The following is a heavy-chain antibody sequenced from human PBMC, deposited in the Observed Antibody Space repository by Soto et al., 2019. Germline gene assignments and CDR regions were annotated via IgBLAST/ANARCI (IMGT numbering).Heavy chain of an antibody. CDR1: GFTFSDYY. J-gene: IGHJ4*02. V-gene: IGHV3-11*06. D-gene: IGHD4-17*01. Sequence: PGGSLRLSCAASGFTFSDYYMSWIRQAPGKGLEWVSYISSSSGYTNYADSVKGRFTISRDNAKNSLYLQMNSLRAEDTAVYYCAKEYGRLDYWSQGTLVTVSS. CDR3: AKEYGRLDY. CDR2: ISSSSGYT.